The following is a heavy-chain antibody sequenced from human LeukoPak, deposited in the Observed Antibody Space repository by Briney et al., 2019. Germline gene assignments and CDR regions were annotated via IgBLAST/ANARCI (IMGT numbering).Heavy chain of an antibody. V-gene: IGHV1-69*13. CDR1: GGTFSSYA. J-gene: IGHJ4*02. Sequence: SVKVSCKASGGTFSSYAISWVRQAPGQGLEWMGGIIPIFGTANYAQKFQGRVTTTADESTSTAYMELSSLRSEDTAVYYCAFRGNGPYYFDYWGQGTLVTVSS. D-gene: IGHD3-10*01. CDR2: IIPIFGTA. CDR3: AFRGNGPYYFDY.